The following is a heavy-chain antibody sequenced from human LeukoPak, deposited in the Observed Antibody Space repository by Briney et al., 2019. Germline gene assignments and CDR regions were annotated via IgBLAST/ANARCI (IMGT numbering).Heavy chain of an antibody. D-gene: IGHD1-26*01. Sequence: GESLKISCQGSGYSFTTYWIAWVRQMPGKGLEWMGIIYPADSGTRYSPSFQGQVTISADQSISTAYLQWSSLKASDTAMYYCARHLTYSGSYPQTIDSWGQGTLVSVSS. J-gene: IGHJ4*02. CDR3: ARHLTYSGSYPQTIDS. CDR1: GYSFTTYW. CDR2: IYPADSGT. V-gene: IGHV5-51*01.